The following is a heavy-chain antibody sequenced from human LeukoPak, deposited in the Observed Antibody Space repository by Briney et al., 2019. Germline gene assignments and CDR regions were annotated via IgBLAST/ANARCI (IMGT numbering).Heavy chain of an antibody. V-gene: IGHV3-23*01. CDR3: ARDIPSGYDYSNYREEAFDI. CDR1: GFTFSSYA. J-gene: IGHJ3*02. CDR2: ISGSGGST. D-gene: IGHD4-11*01. Sequence: GGSLRLSCAASGFTFSSYAMSWVRQAPEKGLEWVSAISGSGGSTYYADSVKGRFTISRDNSKNTLYLQMNSLRAEDTAVYYCARDIPSGYDYSNYREEAFDIWGQGTMVTVSS.